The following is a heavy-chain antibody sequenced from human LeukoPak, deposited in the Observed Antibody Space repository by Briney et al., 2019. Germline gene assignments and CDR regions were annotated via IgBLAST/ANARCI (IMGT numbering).Heavy chain of an antibody. D-gene: IGHD6-13*01. J-gene: IGHJ4*02. V-gene: IGHV1-69*04. Sequence: ASVKVSCKASGGTFSSYAISWVRQAPGQGLEWMGRIIPIFGIANYAQKFQGRVTITAEKSTSTAYMELSSLRSEDTAVYYCASGEGYTGYWGQGTLVTVPS. CDR3: ASGEGYTGY. CDR2: IIPIFGIA. CDR1: GGTFSSYA.